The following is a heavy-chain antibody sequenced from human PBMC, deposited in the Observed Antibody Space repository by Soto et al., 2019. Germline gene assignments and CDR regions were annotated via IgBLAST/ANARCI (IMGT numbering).Heavy chain of an antibody. CDR2: IQHDGSEK. D-gene: IGHD1-26*01. V-gene: IGHV3-7*01. Sequence: EVQLVESGGGLVQLGGSRRLSCAASGFTFSSFWMTWVRQAPGKGLEWVANIQHDGSEKYYVESVKGRFTISRDNARNSLFLEMKSLRSEDTAVYSCVRDRSGSYLEGFDYWGQGTLVTVSS. CDR1: GFTFSSFW. CDR3: VRDRSGSYLEGFDY. J-gene: IGHJ4*02.